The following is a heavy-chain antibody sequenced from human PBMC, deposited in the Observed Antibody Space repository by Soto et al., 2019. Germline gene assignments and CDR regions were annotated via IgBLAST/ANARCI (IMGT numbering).Heavy chain of an antibody. Sequence: GGSLRLSCAASGFNFSSYGMHWVRQAPGKGLEWVAVISYDGSNKYYADSVKGRFTISRDNSKNTLYLQMNSLRAEDTAVYYCAKGYGGSKPGLLDVWGQGTTVTVSS. CDR3: AKGYGGSKPGLLDV. V-gene: IGHV3-30*18. CDR1: GFNFSSYG. D-gene: IGHD3-10*01. J-gene: IGHJ6*02. CDR2: ISYDGSNK.